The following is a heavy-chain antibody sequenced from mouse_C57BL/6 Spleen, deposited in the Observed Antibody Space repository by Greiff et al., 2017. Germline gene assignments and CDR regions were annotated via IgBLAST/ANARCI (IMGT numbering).Heavy chain of an antibody. D-gene: IGHD2-5*01. J-gene: IGHJ4*01. CDR1: GFSLTSYG. Sequence: QVQLQQSGPGLVQPSQSLSITCTVSGFSLTSYGVHWVRQSPGKGLEWLGVIWSGGSTDYNAAFISRLSISKDNSKSQVFFKMNSLQADDTAIYDCARNSNYVDAMDYWGQGTSVTVSS. CDR3: ARNSNYVDAMDY. V-gene: IGHV2-2*01. CDR2: IWSGGST.